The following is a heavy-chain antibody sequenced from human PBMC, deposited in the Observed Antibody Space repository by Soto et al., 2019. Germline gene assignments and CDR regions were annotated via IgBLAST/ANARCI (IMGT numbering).Heavy chain of an antibody. V-gene: IGHV3-23*01. CDR2: ISGSDGTT. CDR1: GFTFSNYV. CDR3: AKEASSGWYYFDY. Sequence: PGWSLRPSCAASGFTFSNYVRSWVRQAPGKGLEWVSTISGSDGTTYYADSVKGRFTISRDNSKNTLYLQMNTLRAEDTAVYYCAKEASSGWYYFDYWGQGTVVTVSS. J-gene: IGHJ4*02. D-gene: IGHD6-19*01.